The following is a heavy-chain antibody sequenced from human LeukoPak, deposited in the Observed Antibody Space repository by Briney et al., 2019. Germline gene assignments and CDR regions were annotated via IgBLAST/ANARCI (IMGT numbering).Heavy chain of an antibody. D-gene: IGHD6-13*01. CDR1: GFTFTSSA. CDR2: IVVGSGNT. Sequence: SVKVSCKASGFTFTSSAVQWVRQARGQRLERIGWIVVGSGNTNYAQKFQERVTITRDMSTSTAYMELSSLRSEDTAVYYCAALQGPYSSSWYEPFDYWGQGTLVTVSS. V-gene: IGHV1-58*01. CDR3: AALQGPYSSSWYEPFDY. J-gene: IGHJ4*02.